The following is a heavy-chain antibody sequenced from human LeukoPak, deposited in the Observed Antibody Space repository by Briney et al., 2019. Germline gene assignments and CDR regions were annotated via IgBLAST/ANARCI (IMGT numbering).Heavy chain of an antibody. CDR2: IYSGGST. Sequence: GGSLRLSCAASGFTDSSNYMSWVRQAPGKGLEWVSVIYSGGSTYYADSVKGRFTISRDNSKNTLYLQMNSLRAEDTAVYYCASSGWYSGYYYGMDVWGQGTTVTVSS. CDR1: GFTDSSNY. CDR3: ASSGWYSGYYYGMDV. D-gene: IGHD6-19*01. J-gene: IGHJ6*02. V-gene: IGHV3-53*01.